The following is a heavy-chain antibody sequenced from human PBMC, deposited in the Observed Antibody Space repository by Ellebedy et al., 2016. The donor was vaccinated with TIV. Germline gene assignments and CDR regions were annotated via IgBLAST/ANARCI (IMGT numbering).Heavy chain of an antibody. D-gene: IGHD2-15*01. J-gene: IGHJ5*02. V-gene: IGHV4-59*01. CDR2: IYYSGST. CDR1: GGSISSYY. Sequence: SETLSLTCTVSGGSISSYYWSWIRQPPGKGLEWIGYIYYSGSTNYNPSLKSRVTISVDTSKNQFSLKLSSVTAADTAVYYCARVVVGANGNWFDPWGQGTLVTVSS. CDR3: ARVVVGANGNWFDP.